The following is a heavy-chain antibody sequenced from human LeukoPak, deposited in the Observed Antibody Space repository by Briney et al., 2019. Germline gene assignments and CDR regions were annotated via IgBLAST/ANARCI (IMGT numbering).Heavy chain of an antibody. Sequence: SETLSLTCAVYGGSFSGYYWSWIRQPPGKGLEWIGEINHSGSTNYNPSLKSRVTISVDTSKNQFSLKLSSVTAADTAVYYCAKTDRSGGYWGQGTLVTVSS. CDR2: INHSGST. D-gene: IGHD3-10*01. CDR3: AKTDRSGGY. CDR1: GGSFSGYY. V-gene: IGHV4-34*01. J-gene: IGHJ4*02.